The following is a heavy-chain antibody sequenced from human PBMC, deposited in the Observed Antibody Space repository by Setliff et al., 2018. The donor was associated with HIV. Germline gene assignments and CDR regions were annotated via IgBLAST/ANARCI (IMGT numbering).Heavy chain of an antibody. CDR2: ISSSTSTI. D-gene: IGHD4-17*01. CDR3: AKDHRTTTAYYFDY. J-gene: IGHJ4*02. V-gene: IGHV3-48*01. CDR1: GFFFSTFP. Sequence: PGGSLRLSCAASGFFFSTFPMHWVRQAPGKGLEWVSYISSSTSTIYYADSVKGRFTISRDNSKNTLYLQMNSLRAEDTAVYYCAKDHRTTTAYYFDYWGQGTLVTVSS.